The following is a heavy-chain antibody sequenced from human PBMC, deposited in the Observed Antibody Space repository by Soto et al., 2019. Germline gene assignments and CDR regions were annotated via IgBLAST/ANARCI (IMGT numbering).Heavy chain of an antibody. CDR3: ARKMPTMIVVVIQNWFDP. CDR1: GGSFSGYY. J-gene: IGHJ5*02. CDR2: INHSGST. Sequence: SETLSLTCAVYGGSFSGYYWTWIRQPPGTGLEWIGEINHSGSTNYNPSLKSRVTISVDTSKNQFSLKLSSVTAADTAVYYCARKMPTMIVVVIQNWFDPWGQGTLVTVS. V-gene: IGHV4-34*01. D-gene: IGHD3-22*01.